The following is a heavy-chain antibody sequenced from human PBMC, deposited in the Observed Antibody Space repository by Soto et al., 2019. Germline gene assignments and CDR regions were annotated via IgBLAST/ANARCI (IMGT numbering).Heavy chain of an antibody. J-gene: IGHJ4*02. V-gene: IGHV3-23*01. D-gene: IGHD6-19*01. Sequence: TGGSLRLSCAASGFTFSSNAMSWVRQAPGKGLEWVSAVSGTGATTYHADSVKGRFTISRDNSKNTLYLQMNSLRAEDTAVYYCAKDFPAHSSGWLVGAGNDYWGQGTLVTVSS. CDR2: VSGTGATT. CDR3: AKDFPAHSSGWLVGAGNDY. CDR1: GFTFSSNA.